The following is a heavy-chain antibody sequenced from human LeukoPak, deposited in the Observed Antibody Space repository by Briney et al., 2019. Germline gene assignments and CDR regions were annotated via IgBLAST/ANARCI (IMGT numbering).Heavy chain of an antibody. D-gene: IGHD1-1*01. CDR2: IYYTGST. V-gene: IGHV4-59*08. J-gene: IGHJ5*02. Sequence: SETLSLTCTVSGGSISTYYWSWIRQPPGKGLEWIGYIYYTGSTSYNPSLKSRVTISVDTSKNQFSLKLRSVTAADTAVYYCARPVPSRLGWFDPWGLGTLVTVSS. CDR3: ARPVPSRLGWFDP. CDR1: GGSISTYY.